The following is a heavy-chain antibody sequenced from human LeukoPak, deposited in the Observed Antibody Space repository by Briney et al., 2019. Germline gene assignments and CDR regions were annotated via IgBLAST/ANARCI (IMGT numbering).Heavy chain of an antibody. CDR2: INSDGSST. CDR3: ATQDYGDYVSY. V-gene: IGHV3-74*01. D-gene: IGHD4-17*01. J-gene: IGHJ4*02. Sequence: GGSPRLSCATSGFTFSSYWMHWVRHAPGKGLVWVSRINSDGSSTSYADSVKGRFTISRDNAKNTLYLQMNSLRAEDTAVYYCATQDYGDYVSYWGQGTLVTVSS. CDR1: GFTFSSYW.